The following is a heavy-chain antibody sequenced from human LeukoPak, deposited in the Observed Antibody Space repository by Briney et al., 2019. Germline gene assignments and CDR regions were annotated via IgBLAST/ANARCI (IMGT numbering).Heavy chain of an antibody. V-gene: IGHV3-74*01. D-gene: IGHD2-2*01. Sequence: PGGSLRLSCAASGFTFTKFWMHWVRQAPGRGLVWVSRVKDDGISTLYADSVKGRFTISRDNAKNTLYLQMNSLRADDTALYYCATGPYAAFEMWGQGTMVTASS. J-gene: IGHJ3*02. CDR2: VKDDGIST. CDR3: ATGPYAAFEM. CDR1: GFTFTKFW.